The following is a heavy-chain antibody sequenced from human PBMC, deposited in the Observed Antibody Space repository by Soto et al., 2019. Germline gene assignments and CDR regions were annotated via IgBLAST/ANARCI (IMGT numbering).Heavy chain of an antibody. CDR1: GGSSVSRCYY. D-gene: IGHD3-10*01. J-gene: IGHJ3*02. CDR2: IYYSGST. V-gene: IGHV4-39*01. Sequence: PSESLSLTYTVSGGSSVSRCYYWGWLRQPPGKGLEWIGSIYYSGSTYYNPSLKSRVTISVDTSKNQLSLKLSSVTAADTAVYYCAKGGSGSYSNAFDIWGQGTMVT. CDR3: AKGGSGSYSNAFDI.